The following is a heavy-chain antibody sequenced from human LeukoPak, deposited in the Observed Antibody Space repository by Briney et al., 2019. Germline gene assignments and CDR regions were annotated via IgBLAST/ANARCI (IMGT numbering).Heavy chain of an antibody. CDR3: ARVLRYYYYMDV. CDR1: GGSISSYY. CDR2: IYYSGST. V-gene: IGHV4-59*01. Sequence: SETLSLTCTVSGGSISSYYWSWIRQPPGKGLEWIGYIYYSGSTNYNPSLKSRVTISVHTSKNQFSLKLSSVTAADTAVYYCARVLRYYYYMDVWGKGTTVTVSS. J-gene: IGHJ6*03.